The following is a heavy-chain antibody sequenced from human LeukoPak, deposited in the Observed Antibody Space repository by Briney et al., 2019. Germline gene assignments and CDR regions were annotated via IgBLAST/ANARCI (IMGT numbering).Heavy chain of an antibody. D-gene: IGHD6-13*01. J-gene: IGHJ5*02. CDR3: ARDLSGYSSSWFPFDP. CDR2: IYHSGST. Sequence: SQTLSLTCAVSGGSISSGGYSWSWIRQPPGKGLEWIGYIYHSGSTYYNPSLKSRVTISVDRSKNQFSLKLSSVTAADTAVYYCARDLSGYSSSWFPFDPWGQGTLVTVSS. CDR1: GGSISSGGYS. V-gene: IGHV4-30-2*01.